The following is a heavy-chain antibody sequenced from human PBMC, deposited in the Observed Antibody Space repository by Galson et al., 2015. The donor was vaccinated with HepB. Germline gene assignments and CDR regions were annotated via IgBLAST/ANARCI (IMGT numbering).Heavy chain of an antibody. D-gene: IGHD3-22*01. CDR3: ARGESGYFWSSVAFDI. Sequence: SVKVSCKASGYTFTSYAMHWVRQAPGQRLEWMGWINAGNGNTKYSQKFQGRVTITRDTSASTAYMELSSLRSEDTAVYYCARGESGYFWSSVAFDIWGQGTMVTVSS. V-gene: IGHV1-3*01. CDR1: GYTFTSYA. CDR2: INAGNGNT. J-gene: IGHJ3*02.